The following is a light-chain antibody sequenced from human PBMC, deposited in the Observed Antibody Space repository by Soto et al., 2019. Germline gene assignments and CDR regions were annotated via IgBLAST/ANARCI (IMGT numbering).Light chain of an antibody. CDR3: QSYDSSLSVYV. CDR1: ISDIGGYNF. CDR2: DVN. Sequence: QSALTQPASVSGSPGQSITISCTGTISDIGGYNFISWYQHHPGKAPKLVIYDVNNRPSGISYRFSGSKSGTSASLAITGLQAEDEADYYCQSYDSSLSVYVFGTGTKVTVL. J-gene: IGLJ1*01. V-gene: IGLV2-14*01.